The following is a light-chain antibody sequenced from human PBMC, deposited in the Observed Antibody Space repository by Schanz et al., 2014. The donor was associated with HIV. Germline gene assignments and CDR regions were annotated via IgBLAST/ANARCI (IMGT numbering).Light chain of an antibody. Sequence: EIVMTQSPVTLSVSPGERATLSCRASQSVRTNLAWYQQKRGQAPRLLTYGASTRATGIPARFSGSGSGTEFTLTISSLQSEDFAIYYCQQFNNWPPEGTFGQGTKVELK. CDR1: QSVRTN. CDR3: QQFNNWPPEGT. CDR2: GAS. V-gene: IGKV3-15*01. J-gene: IGKJ1*01.